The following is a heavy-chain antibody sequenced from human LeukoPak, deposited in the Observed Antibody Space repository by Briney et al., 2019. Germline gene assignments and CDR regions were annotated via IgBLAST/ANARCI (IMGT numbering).Heavy chain of an antibody. CDR2: ISGSGGST. CDR3: AKGYYGSGTFPFGMDV. J-gene: IGHJ6*02. Sequence: GGSLRLSCAASGFTFGSYAMSWVRQAPGKGLEWVSAISGSGGSTYYADSVKGRFTISRDNSKNTLYLQMNSLRAEDTAVYYCAKGYYGSGTFPFGMDVWGQGTTVTVSS. CDR1: GFTFGSYA. V-gene: IGHV3-23*01. D-gene: IGHD3-10*01.